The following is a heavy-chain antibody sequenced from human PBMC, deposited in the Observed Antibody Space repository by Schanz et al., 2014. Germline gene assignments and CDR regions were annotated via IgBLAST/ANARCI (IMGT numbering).Heavy chain of an antibody. D-gene: IGHD2-2*01. CDR1: GYTFISYG. CDR3: ARDRRRYCSTASCLHDNWFDP. CDR2: INGYNGHT. J-gene: IGHJ5*02. Sequence: QVQLVQSGAEVKKPGASVKVSCKASGYTFISYGITWVRQAPGQGLEWMGWINGYNGHTLYAQKFQGRVTMTTGTSTSTAYMELSSLRSDDTAVYYCARDRRRYCSTASCLHDNWFDPWGQGTMVTVSS. V-gene: IGHV1-18*01.